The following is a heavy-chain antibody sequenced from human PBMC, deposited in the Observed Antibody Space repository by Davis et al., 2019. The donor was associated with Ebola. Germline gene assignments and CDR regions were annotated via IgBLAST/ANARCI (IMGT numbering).Heavy chain of an antibody. CDR2: IYSGGST. Sequence: GESLKISCAASGFTVSSNYMSWVRQAPGKGLEWVSVIYSGGSTYYADSVKGRFTISRDNSKNTLYLQMNSLRAEDTAVYYCARVRGGSYFDYWGQGTLVTVSS. V-gene: IGHV3-53*01. J-gene: IGHJ4*02. CDR1: GFTVSSNY. CDR3: ARVRGGSYFDY. D-gene: IGHD2-15*01.